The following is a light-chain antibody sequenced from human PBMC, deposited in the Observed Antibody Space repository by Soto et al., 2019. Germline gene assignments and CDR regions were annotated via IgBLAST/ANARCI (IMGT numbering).Light chain of an antibody. V-gene: IGKV1-5*03. J-gene: IGKJ4*01. Sequence: DIQMTQSPSTLSASVGDRVTITCRASQNVFRWLAWYQQEPGKAPKLLIYMASTLESGVPSRFSGSGSGTEFTLTFSSLQPDDFATYFCQQFDNLPLTFGGGTRVEIK. CDR3: QQFDNLPLT. CDR2: MAS. CDR1: QNVFRW.